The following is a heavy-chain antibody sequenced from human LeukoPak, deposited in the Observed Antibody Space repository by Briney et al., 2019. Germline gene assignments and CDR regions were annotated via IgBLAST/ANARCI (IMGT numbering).Heavy chain of an antibody. CDR2: ISGSGGST. Sequence: GGSLRLSCAASGFTFSSYAMSWVRQAPGRGLEWVSAISGSGGSTFYTDSVKGRFTISRDNSKNTLYLQMNSLRAEDTAVYYCAKKNPRSSWGSYYFDYWGQGTLVTVSS. CDR3: AKKNPRSSWGSYYFDY. V-gene: IGHV3-23*01. D-gene: IGHD6-13*01. CDR1: GFTFSSYA. J-gene: IGHJ4*02.